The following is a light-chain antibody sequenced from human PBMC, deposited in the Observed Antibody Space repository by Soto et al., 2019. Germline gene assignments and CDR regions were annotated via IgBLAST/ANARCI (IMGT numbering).Light chain of an antibody. J-gene: IGKJ1*01. Sequence: DIQMTQSPSSLSASLGDRVTITCRASRSITTYVNWYQQRPGKAPKLLIYAASSLQSGVPSRFSGSGSGTDFTLTISSQQPEDFATYYCQQTYSTPETFGQGTKVDIK. CDR1: RSITTY. V-gene: IGKV1-39*01. CDR2: AAS. CDR3: QQTYSTPET.